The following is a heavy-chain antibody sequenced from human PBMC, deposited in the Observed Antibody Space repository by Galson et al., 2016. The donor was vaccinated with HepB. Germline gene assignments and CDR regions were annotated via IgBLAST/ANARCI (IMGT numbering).Heavy chain of an antibody. V-gene: IGHV4-59*01. Sequence: PPGKGLEWIGCIYKTGSTNYSPSLNSRVTLSVDTSKNQFSLKLGSVTAADTAVYYCARGVTGTPYFDFWGQGALVTVSS. J-gene: IGHJ4*02. CDR3: ARGVTGTPYFDF. CDR2: IYKTGST. D-gene: IGHD2-21*02.